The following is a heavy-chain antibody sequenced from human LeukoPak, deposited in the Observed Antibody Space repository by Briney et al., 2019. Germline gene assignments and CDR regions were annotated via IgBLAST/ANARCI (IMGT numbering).Heavy chain of an antibody. CDR2: ISHSGST. Sequence: SETLSLTCAVSGASFSGYYWSWIRQPPGKGLEWIMEISHSGSTIYNPSLKSRVTISVDTSKNQFSLKMTSVTAADTAVYYCARARKRSTPDYYYYGLDVWGQGTTVTVSS. CDR1: GASFSGYY. J-gene: IGHJ6*02. CDR3: ARARKRSTPDYYYYGLDV. V-gene: IGHV4-34*01.